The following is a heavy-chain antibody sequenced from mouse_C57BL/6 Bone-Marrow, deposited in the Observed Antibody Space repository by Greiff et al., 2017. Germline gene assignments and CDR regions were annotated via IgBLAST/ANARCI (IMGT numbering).Heavy chain of an antibody. CDR3: ARGNYGSRYFDV. CDR2: IHPNSGST. J-gene: IGHJ1*03. Sequence: QVHVKQPGAELVKPGASVKLSCKASGYTFTSYWMHWVKQRPGQGLEWIGMIHPNSGSTNYNEKFKSKATLTVDKSSSTAYMQLSSLTSEDSAVYYCARGNYGSRYFDVWGTGTTVTVSS. D-gene: IGHD1-1*01. V-gene: IGHV1-64*01. CDR1: GYTFTSYW.